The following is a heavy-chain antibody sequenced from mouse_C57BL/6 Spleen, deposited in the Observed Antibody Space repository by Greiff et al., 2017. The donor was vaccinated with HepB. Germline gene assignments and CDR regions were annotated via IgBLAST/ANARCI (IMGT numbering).Heavy chain of an antibody. Sequence: VQLQQSGAELVRPGASVTLSCKASGYTFTDYEMHWVKQTPVHGLEWIGAIDPETGGTAYNQKFKGKAILTADKSSSTAYMELRSLTSEDSAVYYCTRCHYGSSYDYWGQGTTLTVSS. CDR1: GYTFTDYE. CDR3: TRCHYGSSYDY. V-gene: IGHV1-15*01. J-gene: IGHJ2*01. D-gene: IGHD1-1*01. CDR2: IDPETGGT.